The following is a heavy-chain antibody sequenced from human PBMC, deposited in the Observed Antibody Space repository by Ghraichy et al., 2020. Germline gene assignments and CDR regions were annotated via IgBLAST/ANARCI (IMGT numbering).Heavy chain of an antibody. J-gene: IGHJ5*02. V-gene: IGHV4-59*01. CDR2: IYYSGST. Sequence: GSLNISCTVSGGSISSYYWSWIRQPPGKGLEWIGNIYYSGSTNYNPSLKSRVTISLDTSKNQFSLRLSSVTAADTAVYYCPRGLGRGWFDPWGQGTLVTVSS. CDR3: PRGLGRGWFDP. CDR1: GGSISSYY. D-gene: IGHD1-26*01.